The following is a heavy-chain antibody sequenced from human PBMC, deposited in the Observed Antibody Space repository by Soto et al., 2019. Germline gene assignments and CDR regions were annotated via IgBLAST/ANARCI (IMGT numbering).Heavy chain of an antibody. CDR1: GDSITCKHS. CDR2: IFHTGFT. CDR3: ASAPDFSASGTMYIDK. D-gene: IGHD3-10*01. J-gene: IGHJ4*02. V-gene: IGHV4-4*02. Sequence: QVQLQESGPRLVKPSGSLSLTCAVSGDSITCKHSWNWVRQAPTEGLEWIGEIFHTGFTNYNPSLQRRVTISLDTSKNQFSLIVNSVTAADTAVYFCASAPDFSASGTMYIDKWGQGILVTVSS.